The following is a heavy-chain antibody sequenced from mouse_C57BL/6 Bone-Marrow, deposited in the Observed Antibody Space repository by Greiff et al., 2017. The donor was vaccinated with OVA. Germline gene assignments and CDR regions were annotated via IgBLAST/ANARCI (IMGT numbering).Heavy chain of an antibody. D-gene: IGHD2-5*01. CDR3: ARYSNYVGGYAMDY. CDR1: EYEFPSHD. CDR2: INSDGGST. Sequence: EVMLVESGGGLVQPGESLKLSCESNEYEFPSHDMSWVRKTPEKRLELVAAINSDGGSTYYPDTMERRFIISRDNTKKTLYQQRSSLRSEDTALYYCARYSNYVGGYAMDYWGQGTSVTVSS. V-gene: IGHV5-2*01. J-gene: IGHJ4*01.